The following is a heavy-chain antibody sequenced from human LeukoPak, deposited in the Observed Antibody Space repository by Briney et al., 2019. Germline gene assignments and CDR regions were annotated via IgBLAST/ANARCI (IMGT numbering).Heavy chain of an antibody. CDR2: ISGSGGST. CDR1: GFTFSSYA. Sequence: GGSLRLSCAASGFTFSSYAMSWVRQAPGKGLEWVSAISGSGGSTYYADSVKGRFTISRDNSKNTLYLQMNSLRAEDTAVYYCAKDGVAVVVPADYFDYWGRGTLVTVSS. CDR3: AKDGVAVVVPADYFDY. J-gene: IGHJ4*02. V-gene: IGHV3-23*01. D-gene: IGHD2-2*01.